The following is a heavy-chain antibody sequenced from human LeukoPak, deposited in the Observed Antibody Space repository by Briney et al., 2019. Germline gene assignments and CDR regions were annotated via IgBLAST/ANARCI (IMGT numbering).Heavy chain of an antibody. D-gene: IGHD3-22*01. V-gene: IGHV3-23*01. CDR2: ISGSGGIT. CDR1: GITVSTCP. J-gene: IGHJ1*01. Sequence: GGSLRLFCVASGITVSTCPLSWVPQSPGKRLEWVSGISGSGGITYYQGSVKPRFIISRDKSKNTLYLQMNSLRADDTAVYYCAKARDYSDSSGPDGWGQGTLVTVSS. CDR3: AKARDYSDSSGPDG.